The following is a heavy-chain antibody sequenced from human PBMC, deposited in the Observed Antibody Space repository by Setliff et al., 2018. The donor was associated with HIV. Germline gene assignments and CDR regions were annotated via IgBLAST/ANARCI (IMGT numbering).Heavy chain of an antibody. Sequence: LSLTCTVSGGSISSYYWSWIRQPPGKGLECIGYIYYDGSTNYNPSLKSRVTLSIDTYNKQFSLKLTSVTVADTAVYYCVRHSSQWLTFRGAYYFDSWGLGVLVTVSS. J-gene: IGHJ4*02. CDR2: IYYDGST. D-gene: IGHD3-9*01. CDR1: GGSISSYY. V-gene: IGHV4-59*08. CDR3: VRHSSQWLTFRGAYYFDS.